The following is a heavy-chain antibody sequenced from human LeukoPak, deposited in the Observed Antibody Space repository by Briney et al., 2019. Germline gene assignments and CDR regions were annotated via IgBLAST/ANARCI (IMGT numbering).Heavy chain of an antibody. CDR2: INSDGSST. J-gene: IGHJ5*02. CDR3: TRERSVSFDP. Sequence: GGSLRLSCAASGFTFSSYWMHWVRQAPGKGLVWVSRINSDGSSTNCADSVKGRFTISRDSAKNTLYLQMNSLRAEATAVYYCTRERSVSFDPWGQGTLVTVSS. CDR1: GFTFSSYW. V-gene: IGHV3-74*01. D-gene: IGHD5/OR15-5a*01.